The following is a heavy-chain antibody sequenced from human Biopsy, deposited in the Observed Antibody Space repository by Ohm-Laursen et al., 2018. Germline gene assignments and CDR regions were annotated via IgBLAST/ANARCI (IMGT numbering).Heavy chain of an antibody. Sequence: TQPLTLTGTFSGLSLSNSGVGVAWIRQHPGKALEWLAIIYWNNDKHFSPSLRSRLIITKDTSRNQAVLTVSNMDPVDTATYSCAHARGYSYGYSYFDYWGQGTLVTVSS. CDR1: GLSLSNSGVG. J-gene: IGHJ4*02. CDR3: AHARGYSYGYSYFDY. D-gene: IGHD5-18*01. CDR2: IYWNNDK. V-gene: IGHV2-5*01.